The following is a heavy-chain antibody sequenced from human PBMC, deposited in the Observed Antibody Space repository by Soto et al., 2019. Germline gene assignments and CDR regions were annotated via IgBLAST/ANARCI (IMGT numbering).Heavy chain of an antibody. CDR3: VRWGNNKKLDY. CDR1: GFTFSSNG. Sequence: QVQLVESGGGVVQPGRSLRLSCAASGFTFSSNGMHWVRQAPGKGLEWVAVIWYDGSNKYYADSVEGRFTISRDNSKNTLYLQMNSLRAEDTAVYYCVRWGNNKKLDYWGQGTLVTVSS. CDR2: IWYDGSNK. V-gene: IGHV3-33*01. J-gene: IGHJ4*02. D-gene: IGHD3-16*01.